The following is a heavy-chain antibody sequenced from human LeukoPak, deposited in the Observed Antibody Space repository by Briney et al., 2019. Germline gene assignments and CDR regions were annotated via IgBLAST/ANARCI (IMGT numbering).Heavy chain of an antibody. J-gene: IGHJ5*02. CDR2: IYYSGST. V-gene: IGHV4-59*01. CDR3: ARGGRWFDP. CDR1: GGSISSYY. Sequence: SETLSLTCTVSGGSISSYYWSWIRQPPGKGLEWIGYIYYSGSTNYNPSLKSRVSISVDTSKNQFSLKLSSVTAADTAVYYCARGGRWFDPWGQGTLVTVSS.